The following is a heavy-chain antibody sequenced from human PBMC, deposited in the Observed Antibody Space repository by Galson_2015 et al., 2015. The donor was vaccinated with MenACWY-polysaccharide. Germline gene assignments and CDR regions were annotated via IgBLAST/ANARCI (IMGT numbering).Heavy chain of an antibody. CDR2: IQYDGSKI. CDR3: AREGSRIVFHAFDT. CDR1: GSRFSNSG. Sequence: SLRLSCAASGSRFSNSGMHWVRQAPGKGLEWVAVIQYDGSKIVYADSVKGRFTISRDNSKKTLFLEMNSLGAEDTAVYYCAREGSRIVFHAFDTWGQGTMVIVSS. V-gene: IGHV3-33*01. D-gene: IGHD6-13*01. J-gene: IGHJ3*02.